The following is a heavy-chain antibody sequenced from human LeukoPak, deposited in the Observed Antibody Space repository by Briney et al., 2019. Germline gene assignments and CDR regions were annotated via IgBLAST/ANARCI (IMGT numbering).Heavy chain of an antibody. CDR3: ARQRCSGGCCYRVDQLYYMDV. CDR1: GDSINDHY. D-gene: IGHD2-15*01. J-gene: IGHJ6*03. Sequence: KPSETLSLTCTVSGDSINDHYWSWIRQPPGEGLEWIAYIYSSVSTNYNPSLKSRVTISIDTSKSQFSLKLTSVTAADAGVYYRARQRCSGGCCYRVDQLYYMDVWGKGTTVTVSS. CDR2: IYSSVST. V-gene: IGHV4-4*09.